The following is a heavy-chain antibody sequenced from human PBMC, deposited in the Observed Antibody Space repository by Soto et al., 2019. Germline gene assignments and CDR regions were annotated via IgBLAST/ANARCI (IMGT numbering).Heavy chain of an antibody. CDR1: GGTFSSYT. CDR2: IIPILGIA. V-gene: IGHV1-69*02. D-gene: IGHD2-2*01. Sequence: ASVKVSCKASGGTFSSYTISWVRQAPGQGLEWMGRIIPILGIANYAQKFQGRVTITADKSTSTAYMELSSLRSEDTAVYYCASSSEIVVVPAARNYYYYYMDVWGKGTTVTVSS. CDR3: ASSSEIVVVPAARNYYYYYMDV. J-gene: IGHJ6*03.